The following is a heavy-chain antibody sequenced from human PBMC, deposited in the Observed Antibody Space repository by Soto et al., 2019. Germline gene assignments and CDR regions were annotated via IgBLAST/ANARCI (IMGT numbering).Heavy chain of an antibody. J-gene: IGHJ3*02. CDR2: ISGSGGST. Sequence: PVESLGLSCAGSGFTFSSYAMSWVRQAPGEGLEWVSAISGSGGSTDYADSVKGRFTISSDNSKNTLYLQMNSLRAEDTAVYYCAKESDSSSWYDGAFDIWGQGTMVTVSS. D-gene: IGHD6-13*01. CDR3: AKESDSSSWYDGAFDI. CDR1: GFTFSSYA. V-gene: IGHV3-23*01.